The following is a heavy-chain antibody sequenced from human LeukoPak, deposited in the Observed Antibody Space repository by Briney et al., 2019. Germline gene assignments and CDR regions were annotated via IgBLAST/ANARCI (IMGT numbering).Heavy chain of an antibody. CDR1: GFTFSSYA. CDR3: AKQPVVPAATDYFDY. J-gene: IGHJ4*02. D-gene: IGHD2-2*01. CDR2: ISGSGGST. Sequence: GGSLRLSCEGSGFTFSSYAMSWVRQAPGKGLEWVSAISGSGGSTYYADSVKGRFTISRDNSKNTLYLQMNSLRAEDTAVYYCAKQPVVPAATDYFDYWGQGTLVTVSS. V-gene: IGHV3-23*01.